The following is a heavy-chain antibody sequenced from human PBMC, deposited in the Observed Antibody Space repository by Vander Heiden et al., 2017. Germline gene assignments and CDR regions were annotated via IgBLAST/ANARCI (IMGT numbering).Heavy chain of an antibody. V-gene: IGHV3-23*01. D-gene: IGHD3-16*02. J-gene: IGHJ1*01. CDR2: ITGNGVTT. CDR1: GFTFSNFA. Sequence: EVQLWQSGGGPVQPGGSLRLSCTDSGFTFSNFAMAWVRQAPGEGLDGVSGITGNGVTTYYADSVKGRLTISRDNSKNTVYLQMASLRANDTAIYYCVKDRVGGGYPKYFQKWGQGTLVSVSS. CDR3: VKDRVGGGYPKYFQK.